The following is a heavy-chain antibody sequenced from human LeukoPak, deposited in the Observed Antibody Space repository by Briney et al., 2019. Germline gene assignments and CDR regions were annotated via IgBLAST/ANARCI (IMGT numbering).Heavy chain of an antibody. D-gene: IGHD5-18*01. Sequence: SETLSLTCTVSGGSISSYYWSWIRQPPGKGREWIGYIYYSGSTNYNPSLKSRVTISVDTSKNQFSLKLSSVTAADTAVYYCARDRVDTAMVNYYYGMDVWGQGTTVTVSS. CDR3: ARDRVDTAMVNYYYGMDV. CDR2: IYYSGST. V-gene: IGHV4-59*01. J-gene: IGHJ6*02. CDR1: GGSISSYY.